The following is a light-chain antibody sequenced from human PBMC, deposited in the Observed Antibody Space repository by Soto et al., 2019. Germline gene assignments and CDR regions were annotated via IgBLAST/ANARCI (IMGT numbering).Light chain of an antibody. CDR2: KAS. V-gene: IGKV1-5*03. J-gene: IGKJ1*01. CDR1: QRISVW. CDR3: QQYNSYSPT. Sequence: DIQMTQSPSTLSASVGDRVTITCRASQRISVWLAWYQQKAGKAPNLLIYKASRLESGVPSRFSGSGSETEFTLTISGLQPGDSATYYCQQYNSYSPTFGQGTKVEV.